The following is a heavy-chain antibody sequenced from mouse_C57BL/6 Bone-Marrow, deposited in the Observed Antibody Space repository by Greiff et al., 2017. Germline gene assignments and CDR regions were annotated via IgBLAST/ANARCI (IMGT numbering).Heavy chain of an antibody. V-gene: IGHV1-15*01. Sequence: VQLQQSGAELVRPGASVTLSCTASGYTFTDYEMHWVKQTPVHGLEWIGAIDPETGGTAYNQKFKGKAILTADKSSSTAYMELRSLTSEDSAVYYCTTVLNWYFDVWGTGTTVTVSS. J-gene: IGHJ1*03. CDR3: TTVLNWYFDV. CDR2: IDPETGGT. CDR1: GYTFTDYE.